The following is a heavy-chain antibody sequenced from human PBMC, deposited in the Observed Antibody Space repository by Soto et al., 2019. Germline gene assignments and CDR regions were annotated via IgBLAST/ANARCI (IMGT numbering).Heavy chain of an antibody. V-gene: IGHV4-34*01. CDR2: INHSGST. CDR1: GGSFSGYY. D-gene: IGHD4-17*01. J-gene: IGHJ5*02. Sequence: SEALSLTCAVYGGSFSGYYWSWIRQPPGKGLEWIGEINHSGSTNYNPSLKSRVTISVDTSKNQFSLKLSSVTAADTAVYYCARDLYGDYVGYNWFDPWGQGTLVTVSS. CDR3: ARDLYGDYVGYNWFDP.